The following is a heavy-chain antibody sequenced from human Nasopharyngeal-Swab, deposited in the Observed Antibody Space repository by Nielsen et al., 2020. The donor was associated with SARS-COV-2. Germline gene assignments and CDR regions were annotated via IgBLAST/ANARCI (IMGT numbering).Heavy chain of an antibody. Sequence: GGSLRLSCAASGFGFSAFAVSWVRQAPGKGLEWVSAAGGNDGSTFYADSVRGRFTISRDNSKNTLYLQMNGLRAEDTALYYRAKKYGTRGWYVGLDYWGQGTQVTVSS. CDR1: GFGFSAFA. V-gene: IGHV3-23*01. J-gene: IGHJ4*02. CDR2: AGGNDGST. CDR3: AKKYGTRGWYVGLDY. D-gene: IGHD6-19*01.